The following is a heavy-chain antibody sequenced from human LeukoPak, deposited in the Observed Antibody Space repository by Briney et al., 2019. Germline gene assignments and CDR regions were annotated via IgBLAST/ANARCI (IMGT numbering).Heavy chain of an antibody. CDR1: GFTISSYY. D-gene: IGHD6-13*01. V-gene: IGHV3-53*01. Sequence: GGSLRLSCAASGFTISSYYMAWVRQAPGKGLEWVSVIYHSGNTDYADSVKGRFTISRDNSKNTVYLQMNSLRAEDTAVYYCAKASGIAAPFGWFDPWGQGALVTVSS. J-gene: IGHJ5*02. CDR2: IYHSGNT. CDR3: AKASGIAAPFGWFDP.